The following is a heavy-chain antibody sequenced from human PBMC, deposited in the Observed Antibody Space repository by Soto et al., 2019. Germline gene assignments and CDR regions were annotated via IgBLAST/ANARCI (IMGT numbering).Heavy chain of an antibody. D-gene: IGHD6-19*01. CDR1: GGTFSNYA. CDR3: ARVEAVAGLYNYHGLDV. CDR2: IVPIFGTT. J-gene: IGHJ6*02. V-gene: IGHV1-69*12. Sequence: QVQLVQSGAEVKKPGSSVKVSCKVSGGTFSNYAIDWVRLAPGHGLEWMGGIVPIFGTTYYTQKFQGRATIIADDSTTTAYLGMSSLRSEDTAIYYCARVEAVAGLYNYHGLDVWGQGTAVTVSS.